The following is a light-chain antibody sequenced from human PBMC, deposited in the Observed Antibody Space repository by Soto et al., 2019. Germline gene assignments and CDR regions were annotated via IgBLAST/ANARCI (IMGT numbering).Light chain of an antibody. CDR3: QQYHTYWWT. Sequence: DIQMTQSPSTLSGSVGDRVTITCRASQTISSWLAWYQQKPGKAPKLLIYKASTLKSGVPSRFSGSGSGTEFTLTISSLQPDVFATYYCQQYHTYWWTFGQGTKVDIK. V-gene: IGKV1-5*03. J-gene: IGKJ1*01. CDR1: QTISSW. CDR2: KAS.